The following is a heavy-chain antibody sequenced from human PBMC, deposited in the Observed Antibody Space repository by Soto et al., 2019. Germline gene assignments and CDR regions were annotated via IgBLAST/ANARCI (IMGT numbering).Heavy chain of an antibody. CDR3: ARDQVGMDV. CDR2: IGSSDIYT. CDR1: GFTFSSYK. J-gene: IGHJ6*02. V-gene: IGHV3-21*02. Sequence: EVQLVESGGRLVKPGGSLRLSCAGSGFTFSSYKINWVRQAPGKGLEWVSSIGSSDIYTYYADSLKGRLIISRDNANNSVYLQINSLRAEDTAVYYCARDQVGMDVWGQGTPVTVSS.